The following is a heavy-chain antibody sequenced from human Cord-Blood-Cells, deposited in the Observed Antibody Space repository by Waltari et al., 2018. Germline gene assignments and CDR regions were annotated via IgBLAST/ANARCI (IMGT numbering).Heavy chain of an antibody. D-gene: IGHD3-10*01. V-gene: IGHV3-74*01. Sequence: EVQLVESGGGLVRPGGSLRLTCAASGFTFSSYGMPWVRQATGKGPVWVSRSNSDGSSTSYADSVKGRFTISRDNAKNTLYLQMNRLRAEDTAVYYCARENRGRRVWNFDLWGRGTLVTVSS. CDR2: SNSDGSST. CDR3: ARENRGRRVWNFDL. CDR1: GFTFSSYG. J-gene: IGHJ2*01.